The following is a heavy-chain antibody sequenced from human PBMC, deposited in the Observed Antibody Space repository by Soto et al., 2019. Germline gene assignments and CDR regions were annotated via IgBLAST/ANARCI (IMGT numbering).Heavy chain of an antibody. Sequence: PSETLSLTCTVSGGSISSGGYYWSWIRQHPGKGLEWIGYIYYSGSTYYNPSLKSRVTISVDTSKNQFSLKLSSVTAADTAVYYCARESYYGSGSYFNRDWFDPWGQGTLVTVSS. CDR3: ARESYYGSGSYFNRDWFDP. J-gene: IGHJ5*02. D-gene: IGHD3-10*01. CDR2: IYYSGST. CDR1: GGSISSGGYY. V-gene: IGHV4-31*03.